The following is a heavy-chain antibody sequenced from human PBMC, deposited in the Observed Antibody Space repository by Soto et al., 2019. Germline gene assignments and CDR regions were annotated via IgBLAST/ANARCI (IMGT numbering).Heavy chain of an antibody. Sequence: GGSLRLSCAASRFTFSSYAVNWVRQAPGKGLEWVSGISGSGGITYYADSVKGRFTISRDNSKNTLYLQMNSLRAEDTAVYYCAREGSGYDWLAFDIWGQGTMVTVSS. J-gene: IGHJ3*02. CDR1: RFTFSSYA. CDR3: AREGSGYDWLAFDI. V-gene: IGHV3-23*01. D-gene: IGHD5-12*01. CDR2: ISGSGGIT.